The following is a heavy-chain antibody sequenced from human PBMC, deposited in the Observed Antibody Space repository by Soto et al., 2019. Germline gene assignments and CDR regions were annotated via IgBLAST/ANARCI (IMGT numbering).Heavy chain of an antibody. CDR3: ASATSIAVAGKET. J-gene: IGHJ4*02. CDR1: GDTVTKYG. CDR2: ISFYNGHT. Sequence: QVQLVQSGGEVKKPGASVKVSCKASGDTVTKYGISWVRQAPGQGLEWLGWISFYNGHTNYALKFQDRITFTTDPSTRTASMELRSLTSDDTAVYYCASATSIAVAGKETWGQGTLVTVSS. V-gene: IGHV1-18*01. D-gene: IGHD6-19*01.